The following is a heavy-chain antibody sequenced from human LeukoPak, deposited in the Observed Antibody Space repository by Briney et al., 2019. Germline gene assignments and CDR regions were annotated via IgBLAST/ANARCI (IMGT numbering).Heavy chain of an antibody. CDR2: ISSNGGST. CDR3: VKAPPYCGSTSCPGDY. J-gene: IGHJ4*02. CDR1: GFTFSSYG. Sequence: PGGSLRLSCSASGFTFSSYGMHWVRQAPGKGLEYVSAISSNGGSTYYADSVKARFTISRDNSKHTLYLQMSSLRAEDTAVYYCVKAPPYCGSTSCPGDYWGQGTLVTVSS. V-gene: IGHV3-64D*06. D-gene: IGHD2-2*01.